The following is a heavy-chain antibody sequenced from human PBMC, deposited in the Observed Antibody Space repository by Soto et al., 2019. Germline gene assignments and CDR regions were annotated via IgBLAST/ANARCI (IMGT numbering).Heavy chain of an antibody. J-gene: IGHJ4*02. CDR3: ARPSGSYGDYAWSLKY. Sequence: QVQLVQSGAELKKPGASVKVSCKASGYPFTGYSVVWVRQAPGQGLEWMGWISAYSGDTYYAQRFQDRLSMTTDASTSTAYMELRSLRSDDTAVYYCARPSGSYGDYAWSLKYWGQGTLVTVSS. V-gene: IGHV1-18*01. CDR2: ISAYSGDT. CDR1: GYPFTGYS. D-gene: IGHD4-17*01.